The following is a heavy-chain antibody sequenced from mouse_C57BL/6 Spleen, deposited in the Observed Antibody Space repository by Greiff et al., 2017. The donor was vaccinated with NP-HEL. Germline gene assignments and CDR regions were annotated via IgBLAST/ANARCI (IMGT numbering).Heavy chain of an antibody. CDR1: GYTFTSYW. V-gene: IGHV1-55*01. CDR3: ASGDYDKGVFAY. J-gene: IGHJ3*01. D-gene: IGHD2-4*01. Sequence: QVQLQQPGAELVKPGASVKMSCKASGYTFTSYWITWVKQRPGQGLEWIGDIYPGSGSTNYNEKFKSKATLTVDTSSSTAYMQLSSLTSEDSAVYYCASGDYDKGVFAYWGQGTLVTVSA. CDR2: IYPGSGST.